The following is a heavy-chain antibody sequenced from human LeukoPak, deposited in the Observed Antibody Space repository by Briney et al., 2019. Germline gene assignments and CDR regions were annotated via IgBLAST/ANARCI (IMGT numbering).Heavy chain of an antibody. Sequence: ASVKVSCKASGYTFNIYDISWVRQGPGQGLGWMGWISVYNGNTNYVQKLQGRLTVTTDTSTNTAYMDLRSLRSADTAVYYCARGGGYCSSTSCSDFDYWGQGTLVTVSS. D-gene: IGHD2-2*01. V-gene: IGHV1-18*01. J-gene: IGHJ4*02. CDR1: GYTFNIYD. CDR3: ARGGGYCSSTSCSDFDY. CDR2: ISVYNGNT.